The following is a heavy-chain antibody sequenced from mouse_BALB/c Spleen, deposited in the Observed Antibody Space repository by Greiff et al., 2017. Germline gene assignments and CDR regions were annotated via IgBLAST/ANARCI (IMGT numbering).Heavy chain of an antibody. J-gene: IGHJ2*01. CDR1: GYTFTDYA. D-gene: IGHD1-2*01. V-gene: IGHV1S137*01. CDR3: ARGRNSLLRLLDY. CDR2: ISTYYGDA. Sequence: VQLQQSGAELVRPGVSVKISCKGSGYTFTDYAMHWVKQSHAKSLEWIGVISTYYGDASYNQKFKGKATMTVDKSSSTAYMELARLTSEDSAIYYCARGRNSLLRLLDYWGQGTTLTVSS.